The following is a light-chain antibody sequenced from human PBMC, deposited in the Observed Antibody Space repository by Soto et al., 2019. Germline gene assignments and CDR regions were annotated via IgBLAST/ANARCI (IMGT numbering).Light chain of an antibody. J-gene: IGKJ4*01. Sequence: DIQMTQSPSSVSASVRDRVTITCRASQGISSWLAWYQQKSGRAPELLIHSASSLHSGVPSRFSGSESGTEFTLTISSLQPEDFATYYCQQANSFPLTFGGGTKVEIK. CDR3: QQANSFPLT. CDR2: SAS. V-gene: IGKV1-12*01. CDR1: QGISSW.